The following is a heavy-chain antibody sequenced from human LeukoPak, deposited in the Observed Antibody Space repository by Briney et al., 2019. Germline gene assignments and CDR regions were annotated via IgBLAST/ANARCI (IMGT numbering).Heavy chain of an antibody. CDR3: ARLGARQMLEY. CDR1: EFTFSSYW. Sequence: GGSLRLSCAASEFTFSSYWMSWVRQAPGKGLEWVANIKQDGGQIYYLESVKGRFTVSRDNTKNSLYLQMNSLRAEDTAVYYCARLGARQMLEYWGQGTLVTVSS. J-gene: IGHJ4*02. CDR2: IKQDGGQI. V-gene: IGHV3-7*01. D-gene: IGHD4-17*01.